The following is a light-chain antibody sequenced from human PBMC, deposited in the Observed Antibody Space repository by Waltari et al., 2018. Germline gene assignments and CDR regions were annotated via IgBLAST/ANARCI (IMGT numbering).Light chain of an antibody. CDR1: QGIRTW. CDR3: QQANSFPIT. CDR2: DAT. Sequence: IRVTQSPSSVSASIGDRVTITCRASQGIRTWLSWYQKRPGEAPRLLIHDATSLQSGVPSRFNGGGSGTDFTLTISGLQPEDFATYYCQQANSFPITFGQGTRLDIK. V-gene: IGKV1D-12*01. J-gene: IGKJ5*01.